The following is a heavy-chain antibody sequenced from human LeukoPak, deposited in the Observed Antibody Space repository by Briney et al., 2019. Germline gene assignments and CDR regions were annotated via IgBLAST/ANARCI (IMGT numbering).Heavy chain of an antibody. D-gene: IGHD3-10*01. J-gene: IGHJ5*02. V-gene: IGHV1-8*01. CDR3: ARGIWGFGDTNTFDP. Sequence: ASVKVSCKASGYTFTSYDINWVRQATGQGLEWMGWMNPNSGNTGYAQKFQGRVTMTRNTSISTAYMELSSLRSEDTAVSYCARGIWGFGDTNTFDPWGQGTLVTVSS. CDR2: MNPNSGNT. CDR1: GYTFTSYD.